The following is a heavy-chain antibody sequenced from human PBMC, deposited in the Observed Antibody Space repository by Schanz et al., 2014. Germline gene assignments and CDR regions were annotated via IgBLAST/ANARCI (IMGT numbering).Heavy chain of an antibody. CDR3: AKGRFGELSAFDI. D-gene: IGHD3-10*01. Sequence: EVHLVESGGGLVQPGGSLRLSCAASGFTFSSYAMSWVRQAPGKGLEWGSAISGSGGSTYYADSVKGRFTISRDNSKNALYLQMNSLIAEDTAVYYCAKGRFGELSAFDIWGQGTMVTVSS. CDR1: GFTFSSYA. V-gene: IGHV3-23*04. CDR2: ISGSGGST. J-gene: IGHJ3*02.